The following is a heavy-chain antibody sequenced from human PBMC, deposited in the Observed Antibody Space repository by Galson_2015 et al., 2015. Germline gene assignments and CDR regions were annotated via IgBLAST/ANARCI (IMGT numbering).Heavy chain of an antibody. D-gene: IGHD2-2*01. CDR2: INSDGSST. CDR1: GFTFSSYW. J-gene: IGHJ4*02. V-gene: IGHV3-74*01. Sequence: SLRLSCAASGFTFSSYWMHWVRHAPEKGLVWVSRINSDGSSTSYADSVKGRFTISRDNAKNTLYLQMNSLRAEDTAVYYCARAPLVPIDYWGQETLVTVSS. CDR3: ARAPLVPIDY.